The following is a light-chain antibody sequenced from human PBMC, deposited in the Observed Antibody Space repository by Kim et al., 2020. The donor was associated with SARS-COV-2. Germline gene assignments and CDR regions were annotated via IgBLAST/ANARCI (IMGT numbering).Light chain of an antibody. CDR1: QSFSSY. CDR2: DAS. V-gene: IGKV3-11*01. Sequence: FLSPGERSTLSCRASQSFSSYLAWYQQKPGQAPRLLIYDASNRATGIPARFSGSGSGTDFTLTISSLEPEDFAVYYCQQRSNSFTFGPGTKVDIK. CDR3: QQRSNSFT. J-gene: IGKJ3*01.